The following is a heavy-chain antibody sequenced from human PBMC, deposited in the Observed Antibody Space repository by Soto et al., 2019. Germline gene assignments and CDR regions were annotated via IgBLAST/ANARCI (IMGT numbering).Heavy chain of an antibody. V-gene: IGHV1-69*13. J-gene: IGHJ4*02. CDR2: IIPIFGTA. Sequence: SVKVSCKASGGTFSSYAISWVRQAPGQGLEWMGGIIPIFGTANYAQKFQGRVTITADESTSTAYMELSSLRSEDTTVYYCASGDSSGYYYYFDYWGQGTLVTVSS. CDR1: GGTFSSYA. D-gene: IGHD3-22*01. CDR3: ASGDSSGYYYYFDY.